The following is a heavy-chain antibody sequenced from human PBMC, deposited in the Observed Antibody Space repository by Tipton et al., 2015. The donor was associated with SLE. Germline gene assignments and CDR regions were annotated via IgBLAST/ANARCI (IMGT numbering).Heavy chain of an antibody. CDR3: ARVGAPISAFDV. Sequence: TLSLTCTVSGGSMNDYYWTWIRQPAGKGLEWIGRIYNSGSAHYNPSLRSRVTISIDTSQNHFSLQLTSVTAADAGLYYCARVGAPISAFDVWGQGTMVNVSS. D-gene: IGHD1-26*01. J-gene: IGHJ3*01. CDR2: IYNSGSA. CDR1: GGSMNDYY. V-gene: IGHV4-4*07.